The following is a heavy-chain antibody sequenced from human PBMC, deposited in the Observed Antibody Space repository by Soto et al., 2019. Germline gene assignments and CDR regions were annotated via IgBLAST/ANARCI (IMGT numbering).Heavy chain of an antibody. CDR1: GFTFSTYD. CDR3: ARDELLSNGYSGSFDF. Sequence: GGSLRLSCAASGFTFSTYDMNWVRQAPGKGLEWISYISSSSTTIYYAGSVKGRFTISRDNAKNSLYLQMNSLRAEDTAVYYCARDELLSNGYSGSFDFWGLGTLVTVSS. CDR2: ISSSSTTI. J-gene: IGHJ4*02. V-gene: IGHV3-48*03. D-gene: IGHD6-25*01.